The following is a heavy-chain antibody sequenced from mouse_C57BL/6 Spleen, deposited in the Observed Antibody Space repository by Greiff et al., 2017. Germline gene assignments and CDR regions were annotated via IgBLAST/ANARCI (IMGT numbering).Heavy chain of an antibody. J-gene: IGHJ2*01. V-gene: IGHV14-4*01. CDR1: GFNIKDDY. CDR3: TTFAGKDY. D-gene: IGHD4-1*01. CDR2: IDPENGDT. Sequence: EVMLVESGAELVRPGASVKLSCTASGFNIKDDYMHWVKQRPEQGLEWIGWIDPENGDTEYASKFQGKATITADTSSNTAYLQLSSLTSEDTAVYYCTTFAGKDYWGQGTTLTVSS.